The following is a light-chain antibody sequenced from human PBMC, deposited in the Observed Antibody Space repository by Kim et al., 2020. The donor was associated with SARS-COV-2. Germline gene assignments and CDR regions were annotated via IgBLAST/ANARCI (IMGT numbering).Light chain of an antibody. V-gene: IGLV1-47*01. CDR2: RNN. CDR3: AAWDDSLSGWV. Sequence: QGVTSSCSGSSSNIGSNYVYWYQQLPGTAPKLLIYRNNQRPSGVPDRVSGSKSGTSASLAISGLRSEDEADYYCAAWDDSLSGWVFGGGTQLTV. CDR1: SSNIGSNY. J-gene: IGLJ3*02.